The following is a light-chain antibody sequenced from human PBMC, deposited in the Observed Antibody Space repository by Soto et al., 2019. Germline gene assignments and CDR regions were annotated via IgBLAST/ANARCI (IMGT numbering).Light chain of an antibody. CDR2: AAS. CDR1: ENIRTY. Sequence: DIQMTQSPSSLSASVGDRVTITCRASENIRTYLNWYQQRPGTAPKLLIYAASTLQIGVPSRFSGSGSGTEFNLTIGSLQPEDFAIYYCQQSYTAPSPVTFGQGTKVAVK. CDR3: QQSYTAPSPVT. V-gene: IGKV1-39*01. J-gene: IGKJ1*01.